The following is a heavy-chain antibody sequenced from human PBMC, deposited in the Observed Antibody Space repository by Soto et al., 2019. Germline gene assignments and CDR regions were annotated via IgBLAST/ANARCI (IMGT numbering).Heavy chain of an antibody. J-gene: IGHJ6*02. V-gene: IGHV3-30-3*01. CDR1: GFTFSSYA. Sequence: ESGGGVVQPGRSLRLSCAASGFTFSSYAMHWVRQAPGKGLEWVAVISYDGSNKYYADSVKGRFTISRDNSKNTLYLQMNSLRAEDTAVYYCARERLRFGAYYYGMDVWGQGTTVTVSS. CDR3: ARERLRFGAYYYGMDV. CDR2: ISYDGSNK. D-gene: IGHD5-12*01.